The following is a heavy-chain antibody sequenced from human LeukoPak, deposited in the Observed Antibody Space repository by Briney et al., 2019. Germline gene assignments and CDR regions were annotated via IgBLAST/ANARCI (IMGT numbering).Heavy chain of an antibody. V-gene: IGHV4-39*01. CDR2: LSYSGST. CDR1: GGSISSSSYY. CDR3: ARHLGYCSTTSCYFAY. J-gene: IGHJ4*01. Sequence: SETLSLTCTVSGGSISSSSYYWGWIRQPPGKGLEWIGSLSYSGSTYYNPSLKSRVTISVDTSKSQFSLKLSSVTAADTALYYCARHLGYCSTTSCYFAYWGHGALVTVSS. D-gene: IGHD2-2*01.